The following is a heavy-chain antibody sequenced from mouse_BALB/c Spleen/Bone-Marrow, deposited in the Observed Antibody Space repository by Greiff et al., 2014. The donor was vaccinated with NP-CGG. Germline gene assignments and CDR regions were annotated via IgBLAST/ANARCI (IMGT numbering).Heavy chain of an antibody. Sequence: EVQLVESGAELVKPGTSVTLSCTASGFNIKDIYMHWVKRRPEQGLEWIGRIGPANDNTKYDPKFQGKATITADTSSNTACLHLSSLTSEDTAVYYCANYGYDGGVFAYWGQGTLVTVSA. J-gene: IGHJ3*01. D-gene: IGHD2-2*01. CDR3: ANYGYDGGVFAY. CDR1: GFNIKDIY. V-gene: IGHV14-3*02. CDR2: IGPANDNT.